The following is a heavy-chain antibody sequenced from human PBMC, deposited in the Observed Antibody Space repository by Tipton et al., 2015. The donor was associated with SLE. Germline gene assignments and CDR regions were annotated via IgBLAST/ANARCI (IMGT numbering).Heavy chain of an antibody. CDR2: LNPNSGGT. CDR1: GYTFTGYY. V-gene: IGHV1-2*06. D-gene: IGHD6-6*01. Sequence: QSGAEVKKPGASVKVSCKASGYTFTGYYMHWVRQAPGQGLEWMGRLNPNSGGTNYAQKFQGRVTMTRDTSISTAYMELSRLRSDDTAVYYCARDPLYSSSPPFDYWGQGTLVTVSS. CDR3: ARDPLYSSSPPFDY. J-gene: IGHJ4*02.